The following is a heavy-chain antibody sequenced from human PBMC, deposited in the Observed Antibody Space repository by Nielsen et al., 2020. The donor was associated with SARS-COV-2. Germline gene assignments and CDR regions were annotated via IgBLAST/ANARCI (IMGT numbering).Heavy chain of an antibody. D-gene: IGHD7-27*01. V-gene: IGHV3-30-3*01. Sequence: GESLKISCAVSGFTFSSYAMHWVRQAPGKGLEWVAVISYDGSNKYYADSVKGRFTISRDNSKNTLYLQMNSLRAEDTAVYYCARGNGWGSYFDYWGQGTLVTVSS. CDR2: ISYDGSNK. CDR1: GFTFSSYA. CDR3: ARGNGWGSYFDY. J-gene: IGHJ4*02.